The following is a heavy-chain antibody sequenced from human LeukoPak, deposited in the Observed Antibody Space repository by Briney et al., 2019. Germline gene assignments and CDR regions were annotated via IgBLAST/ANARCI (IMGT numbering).Heavy chain of an antibody. Sequence: PGGSLRLSCAASGFTFSSYWMSWVRQAPGKGLEWVANIKQDGSEKYYVDSVKGRFTISRDNAKNSLYLQMNSLRAEDTAVYYCARAGDNGVWINWFDPWGQGTLVTVSS. CDR1: GFTFSSYW. CDR2: IKQDGSEK. V-gene: IGHV3-7*01. J-gene: IGHJ5*02. CDR3: ARAGDNGVWINWFDP. D-gene: IGHD2-8*01.